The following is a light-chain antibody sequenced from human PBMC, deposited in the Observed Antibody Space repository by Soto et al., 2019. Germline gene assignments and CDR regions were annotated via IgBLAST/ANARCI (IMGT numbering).Light chain of an antibody. CDR3: SSFTSRFAFV. J-gene: IGLJ1*01. Sequence: ALTQPASVSGSPGQSIAISCTGTRSDVGAYNYVSWYQQHPGKAPKLMISEVTNRPSGVSDRFSGSKSGNTASLTISGLQAEDEADYYCSSFTSRFAFVFGTGTKVTVL. V-gene: IGLV2-14*01. CDR2: EVT. CDR1: RSDVGAYNY.